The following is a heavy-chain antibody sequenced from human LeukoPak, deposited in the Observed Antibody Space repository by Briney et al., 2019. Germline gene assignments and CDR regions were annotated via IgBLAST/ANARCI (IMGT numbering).Heavy chain of an antibody. J-gene: IGHJ4*02. CDR3: ARDLGIAARRAGY. V-gene: IGHV1-18*01. CDR1: GYTFTSYG. Sequence: ASVKVSCKASGYTFTSYGISWVRQAPGQGLEWMGWISAYNGNTNYAQKFQGRVTMTRDTSISTAYMELSRLRSDDTAVYYCARDLGIAARRAGYWGQGTLVTVSS. D-gene: IGHD6-6*01. CDR2: ISAYNGNT.